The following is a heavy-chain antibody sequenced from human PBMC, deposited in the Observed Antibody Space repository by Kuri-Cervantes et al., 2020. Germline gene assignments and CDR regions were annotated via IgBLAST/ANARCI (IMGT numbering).Heavy chain of an antibody. CDR1: GFTFSSYS. Sequence: GGSLRLSCAASGFTFSSYSMNWVRQAPGKGLEWVAVISYDGSNKYYADSVKGRFTISRDNSKNTLYLQMNSLRAEDTAVYYCARDGPVAGFHYFDYWGQGTLVTVSS. CDR2: ISYDGSNK. D-gene: IGHD6-19*01. J-gene: IGHJ4*02. CDR3: ARDGPVAGFHYFDY. V-gene: IGHV3-30*05.